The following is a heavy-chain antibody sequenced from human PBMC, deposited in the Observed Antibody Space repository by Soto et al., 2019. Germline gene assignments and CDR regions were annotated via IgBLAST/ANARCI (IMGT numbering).Heavy chain of an antibody. CDR1: GDSFSSYI. V-gene: IGHV1-69*04. CDR3: ARDKDLNNAALSMSY. J-gene: IGHJ4*02. D-gene: IGHD6-13*01. CDR2: IIPFASIP. Sequence: QVQLVQSGAEVKKPGSSVKVSCKASGDSFSSYIIGWVRQAPGQGLEWMGRIIPFASIPNYAQKFQCRLTLTADKSTSTAYMELRSLTSEDTAVYYCARDKDLNNAALSMSYWGKGTLVNVSS.